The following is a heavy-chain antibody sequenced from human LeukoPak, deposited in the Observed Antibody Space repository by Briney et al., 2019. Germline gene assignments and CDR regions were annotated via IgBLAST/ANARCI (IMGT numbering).Heavy chain of an antibody. V-gene: IGHV3-7*01. J-gene: IGHJ4*02. D-gene: IGHD4/OR15-4a*01. CDR2: SAHDEVGK. CDR1: GFTFSSYW. Sequence: GGSLRLSCAASGFTFSSYWMSWVRQSPGKGLEWVAVSAHDEVGKQFADSVKGRFTLSRDNSRDSVHLQMNRLRDEDTAVYYCAKDRGYGEHEPFESWGQGSLVTVSS. CDR3: AKDRGYGEHEPFES.